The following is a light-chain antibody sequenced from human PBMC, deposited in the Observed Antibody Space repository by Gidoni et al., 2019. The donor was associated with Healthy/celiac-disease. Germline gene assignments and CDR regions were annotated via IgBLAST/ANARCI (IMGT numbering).Light chain of an antibody. V-gene: IGLV3-1*01. J-gene: IGLJ2*01. Sequence: SYELTQQPSVSVSPGQTASITCSGDNMGDKYACWYQQKPGQSPVLVIYQDSKRPSGIPERFSGSNSGNTATLTISGTQAMDEADYYCQAWDSSTAEVFGGGTKLTVL. CDR1: NMGDKY. CDR3: QAWDSSTAEV. CDR2: QDS.